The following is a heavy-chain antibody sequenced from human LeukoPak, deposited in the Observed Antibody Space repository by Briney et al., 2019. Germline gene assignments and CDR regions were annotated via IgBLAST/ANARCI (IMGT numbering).Heavy chain of an antibody. CDR3: ARGYDSGSYHVY. D-gene: IGHD3-22*01. CDR2: ISRSASTI. CDR1: GFTFSSYE. V-gene: IGHV3-48*03. J-gene: IGHJ4*02. Sequence: GGSLRLSCAASGFTFSSYEMNWVRRAPGKGLEWVSYISRSASTIYYADSVKGRFTISRDNAKNSLYLQMNSLRAEDTAVYYCARGYDSGSYHVYWGQGTLVTVSS.